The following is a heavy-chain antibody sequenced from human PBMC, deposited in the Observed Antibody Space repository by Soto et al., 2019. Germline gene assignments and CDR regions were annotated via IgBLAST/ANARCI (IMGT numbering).Heavy chain of an antibody. CDR1: GGSISSSSYY. CDR2: IYYSGST. J-gene: IGHJ5*02. Sequence: SETLSLTCTVSGGSISSSSYYWGWIRQPPGKGLEWIGSIYYSGSTYYNPSLKSRVTISVDTSKNQFSLKLSSVTAADTAVYYCARDGRELGPNLWFDPWGQGTLVTVSS. CDR3: ARDGRELGPNLWFDP. D-gene: IGHD7-27*01. V-gene: IGHV4-39*07.